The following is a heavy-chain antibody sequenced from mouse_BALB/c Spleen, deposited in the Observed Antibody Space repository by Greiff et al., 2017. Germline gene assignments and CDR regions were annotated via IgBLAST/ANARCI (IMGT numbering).Heavy chain of an antibody. J-gene: IGHJ3*01. CDR3: ARNRDGFAY. Sequence: EVQLQQSGPELVKPGASVKISCKASGYSFTDYNMHWVKQSHGKSLEWIGFIDPLNGGTSYNQKFKGKATLTVDKSSSTAFMHLNSLTSEDSAVYYCARNRDGFAYWGQGTLVTVSA. CDR2: IDPLNGGT. D-gene: IGHD4-1*01. CDR1: GYSFTDYN. V-gene: IGHV1S135*01.